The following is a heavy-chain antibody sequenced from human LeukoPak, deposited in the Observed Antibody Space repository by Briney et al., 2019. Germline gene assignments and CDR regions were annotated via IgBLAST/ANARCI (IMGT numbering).Heavy chain of an antibody. CDR2: IKYYGGEK. D-gene: IGHD1-14*01. V-gene: IGHV3-7*01. Sequence: GGSLRLSCAASGFTFSNYWMSWVRQAPGKGLEWVANIKYYGGEKYYADSVRGRFTISRDNAKSSLYLQMNSLRAEDTAVYYCASPLPADHFDFGGQGTLVTVSS. CDR3: ASPLPADHFDF. CDR1: GFTFSNYW. J-gene: IGHJ4*02.